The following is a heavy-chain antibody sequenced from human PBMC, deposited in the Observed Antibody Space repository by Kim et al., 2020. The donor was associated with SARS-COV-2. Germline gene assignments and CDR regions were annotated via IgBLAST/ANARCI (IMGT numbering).Heavy chain of an antibody. Sequence: ASVKVSCKASGYTFTSYIMHWVRQAPGQRLECMGWINAGSGDTKYSEKFQGRVTITRDTSASTAYMELSSLRSEDTAVYYCARDPINEVPDAFDIWGQGTMVTVSS. CDR3: ARDPINEVPDAFDI. V-gene: IGHV1-3*01. J-gene: IGHJ3*02. CDR2: INAGSGDT. D-gene: IGHD3-9*01. CDR1: GYTFTSYI.